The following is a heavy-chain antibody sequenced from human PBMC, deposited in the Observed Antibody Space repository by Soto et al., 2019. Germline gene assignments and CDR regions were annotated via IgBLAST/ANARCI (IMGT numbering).Heavy chain of an antibody. D-gene: IGHD3-16*01. CDR2: IKTDGSST. J-gene: IGHJ4*02. CDR3: DRVGVGHYEFDY. CDR1: GFTFSSYW. V-gene: IGHV3-74*01. Sequence: EVQLVESGGALVQPGGSLRLSCAASGFTFSSYWMHWVRQAPGEGLVWVSRIKTDGSSTSYADSVKGRFTISRDNAKNTMYLQMNSLRAEDTAVYYCDRVGVGHYEFDYWGQGTLVTVSS.